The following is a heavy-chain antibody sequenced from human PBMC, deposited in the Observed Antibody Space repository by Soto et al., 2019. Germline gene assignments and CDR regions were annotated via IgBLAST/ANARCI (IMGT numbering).Heavy chain of an antibody. V-gene: IGHV4-31*03. D-gene: IGHD2-2*01. CDR1: GGSISSGGYY. Sequence: QVQLQESGPGLVKPSQTLSLTCTVSGGSISSGGYYWSWIRQHPGKALAWIGFLYYSGSSYYNPAHKSRVTISVDTSKTQFSLKLSSVTAADTAVYYCARGRTSSPTPGDYWGQGTLVTVSS. CDR3: ARGRTSSPTPGDY. CDR2: LYYSGSS. J-gene: IGHJ4*02.